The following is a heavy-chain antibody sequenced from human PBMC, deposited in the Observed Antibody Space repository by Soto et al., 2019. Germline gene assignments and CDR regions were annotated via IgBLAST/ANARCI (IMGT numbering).Heavy chain of an antibody. D-gene: IGHD6-13*01. V-gene: IGHV4-39*01. CDR1: GGSISSSSYY. J-gene: IGHJ6*03. CDR3: EKQAAAETGYYYYSRAF. Sequence: PSETLSLTCTVSGGSISSSSYYWGWIRQPPGKGLEWIGSIYYSGSTYYNPSLKSRVTISVDTSKNQFSLKLSSVTAADTAVYNCEKQAAAETGYYYYSRAFGGKGTTVPVPS. CDR2: IYYSGST.